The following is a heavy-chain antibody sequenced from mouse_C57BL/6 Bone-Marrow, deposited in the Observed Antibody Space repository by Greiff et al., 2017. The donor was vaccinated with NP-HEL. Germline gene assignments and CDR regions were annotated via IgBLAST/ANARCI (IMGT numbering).Heavy chain of an antibody. J-gene: IGHJ2*01. CDR1: GYTFTSYW. CDR3: ARPQVYFDY. Sequence: QVQLQQPGAELVKPGASVKLSCKASGYTFTSYWMHWVKPRPGQGLEWIGMIHPNSGSTNYHEKFKSKATLTVDKSSSTAYMQLSSLTSEDSAVYYCARPQVYFDYWGQGTTLTVSS. CDR2: IHPNSGST. V-gene: IGHV1-64*01.